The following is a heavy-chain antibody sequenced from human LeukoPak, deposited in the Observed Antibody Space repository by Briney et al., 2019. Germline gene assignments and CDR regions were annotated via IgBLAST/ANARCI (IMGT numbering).Heavy chain of an antibody. CDR3: ARGSGIYIAADVD. CDR1: GGTFSSFY. Sequence: ASVKVSCKASGGTFSSFYMHWVRQAPGQGLEWMGRINPHTGGTNYAQKFQGRVTMTRDTSISTAYLELSSLRSDDTAVYYCARGSGIYIAADVDWGQGTLVTVSS. J-gene: IGHJ4*02. CDR2: INPHTGGT. V-gene: IGHV1-2*06. D-gene: IGHD6-13*01.